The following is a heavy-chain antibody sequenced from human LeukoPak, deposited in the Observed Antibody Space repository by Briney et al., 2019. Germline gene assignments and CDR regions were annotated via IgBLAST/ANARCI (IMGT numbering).Heavy chain of an antibody. CDR1: GGSISSSSYY. CDR2: IYYSGST. V-gene: IGHV4-39*01. Sequence: SETLSLTCTVSGGSISSSSYYWGWIRQPPGKGLEWIGSIYYSGSTYYNPSLKGRVTISVDTSKNQFSLKLSSVTAADTAVYYCARHGRATGFDWFDPWGQGTLVTASS. CDR3: ARHGRATGFDWFDP. D-gene: IGHD3-10*01. J-gene: IGHJ5*02.